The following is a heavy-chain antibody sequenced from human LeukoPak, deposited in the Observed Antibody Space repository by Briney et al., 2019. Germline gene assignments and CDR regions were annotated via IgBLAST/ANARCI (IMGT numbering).Heavy chain of an antibody. Sequence: QPGGSLRLSCAASGFTFSSYAMSWVRQAPRKGLERVSAISGSGGSTYYADSVKGRFTISRDNSKNTLYLQMNSLRAEDTAVYYCAKDLDDYDAFDIWGQGTMVTVSS. CDR2: ISGSGGST. CDR1: GFTFSSYA. CDR3: AKDLDDYDAFDI. V-gene: IGHV3-23*01. J-gene: IGHJ3*02. D-gene: IGHD4-11*01.